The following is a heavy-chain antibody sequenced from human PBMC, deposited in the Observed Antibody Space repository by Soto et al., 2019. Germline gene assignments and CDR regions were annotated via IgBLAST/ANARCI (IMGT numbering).Heavy chain of an antibody. J-gene: IGHJ6*02. CDR2: IVVGSGNA. CDR1: GFSFTSSA. Sequence: SVKVSCKASGFSFTSSAVQWVRQARGQRLEWIGWIVVGSGNANYAQMLQERVTISRDMSISTAYMELSRLRSDDTAVYYCARSTVTKDYYYGMDVWGQGTTVTVSS. V-gene: IGHV1-58*01. CDR3: ARSTVTKDYYYGMDV. D-gene: IGHD4-17*01.